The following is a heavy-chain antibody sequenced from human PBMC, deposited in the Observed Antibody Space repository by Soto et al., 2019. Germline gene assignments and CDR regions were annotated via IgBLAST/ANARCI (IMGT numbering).Heavy chain of an antibody. V-gene: IGHV1-69*02. CDR3: AGGYGSETSSKYNWFDP. CDR2: IIPILGIA. D-gene: IGHD3-10*01. CDR1: GGTFSSYT. Sequence: QVQLVQSGAEVKKPGSSVKVSCKASGGTFSSYTISWVRQAPGQGLEWMGRIIPILGIANYAQKFQGRVTITADKSTSTAYMELSSLRSEDTAVYYCAGGYGSETSSKYNWFDPWGQGTLVTVSS. J-gene: IGHJ5*02.